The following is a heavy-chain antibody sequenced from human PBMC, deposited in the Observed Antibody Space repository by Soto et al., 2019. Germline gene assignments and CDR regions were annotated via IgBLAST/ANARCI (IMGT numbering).Heavy chain of an antibody. CDR2: IDHSGRT. Sequence: QVQLQESGPGLVKPSGTLSLTCAVSGGSINSSNWWTWVRQPPGQGLEWIGEIDHSGRTNYNPYLKSRVTISIVTSRSQCYRKLADVTAADTAVYYGAGYEGAGSYYLDWFDPWGQGTLVTVSS. V-gene: IGHV4-4*02. D-gene: IGHD3-10*01. CDR3: AGYEGAGSYYLDWFDP. J-gene: IGHJ5*02. CDR1: GGSINSSNW.